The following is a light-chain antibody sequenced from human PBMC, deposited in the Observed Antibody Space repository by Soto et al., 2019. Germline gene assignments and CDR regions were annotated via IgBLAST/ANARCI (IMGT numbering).Light chain of an antibody. Sequence: QAVVTQPPSASGTPGQRVSISCSGSDSNIGDNAVNWFQQLPGTAPKLLIYSNRQRPSGVPDRFSGSKSGTSASLAISGLQSEDEAVYFCATWDDSLNGRVFGGGTKLTV. CDR3: ATWDDSLNGRV. CDR2: SNR. J-gene: IGLJ3*02. V-gene: IGLV1-44*01. CDR1: DSNIGDNA.